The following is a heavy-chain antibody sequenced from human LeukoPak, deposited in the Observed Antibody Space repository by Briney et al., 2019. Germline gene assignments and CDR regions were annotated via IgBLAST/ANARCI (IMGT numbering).Heavy chain of an antibody. J-gene: IGHJ4*02. Sequence: GGSLRLSCAASGFTFSSYSMNWVRQAPGKGLEWVSSISSSSSYIYYADSVKGRFTISRDNAKNSLYLQMNSLRAEDTAVYYCARVVRSASQIFGDYWGQGTLVTVSS. CDR2: ISSSSSYI. CDR3: ARVVRSASQIFGDY. CDR1: GFTFSSYS. D-gene: IGHD3-10*01. V-gene: IGHV3-21*01.